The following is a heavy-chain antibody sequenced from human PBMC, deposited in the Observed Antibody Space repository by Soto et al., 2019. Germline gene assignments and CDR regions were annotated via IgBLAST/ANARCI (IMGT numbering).Heavy chain of an antibody. J-gene: IGHJ6*02. CDR3: ARSPGYYYYYAMDV. Sequence: SETLSPTCAVSGGSISSSNWWSWIRQPPGEGLEWIAEIDYSGSINYNPSLKSRVTISIDTSKSQFSLALISVTAADTAVYYCARSPGYYYYYAMDVWGQGTTVTVSS. V-gene: IGHV4-4*02. CDR1: GGSISSSNW. CDR2: IDYSGSI.